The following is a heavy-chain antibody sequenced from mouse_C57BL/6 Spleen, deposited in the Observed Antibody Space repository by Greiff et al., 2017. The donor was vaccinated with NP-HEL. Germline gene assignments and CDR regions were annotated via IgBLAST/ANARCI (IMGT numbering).Heavy chain of an antibody. J-gene: IGHJ1*03. CDR2: ISSGSSTI. CDR1: GFTFSDYG. Sequence: EVHLVVSGGGLVKPGGSLKLSCAASGFTFSDYGMHWVRQAPEKGLEWVAYISSGSSTIYYADTVKGRFTISRDNAKNTLFLQMTSLRSEDTAMYYCARRTTVVAHWYFDVWGTGTTVTVSS. CDR3: ARRTTVVAHWYFDV. D-gene: IGHD1-1*01. V-gene: IGHV5-17*01.